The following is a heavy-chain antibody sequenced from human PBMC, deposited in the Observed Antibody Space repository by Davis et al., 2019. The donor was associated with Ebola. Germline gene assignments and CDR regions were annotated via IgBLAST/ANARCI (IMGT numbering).Heavy chain of an antibody. CDR3: AHRAISGSNDAFDI. D-gene: IGHD5-12*01. CDR1: GYTLTELS. J-gene: IGHJ3*02. CDR2: FDPEDGET. Sequence: ASVKVSCKVSGYTLTELSMHWVRQAPGKGLEWMGGFDPEDGETIYAQKFQGRVTMTEDTSTDTAYMELSSLRSEDTAVYYCAHRAISGSNDAFDIWGQGTMVTVSS. V-gene: IGHV1-24*01.